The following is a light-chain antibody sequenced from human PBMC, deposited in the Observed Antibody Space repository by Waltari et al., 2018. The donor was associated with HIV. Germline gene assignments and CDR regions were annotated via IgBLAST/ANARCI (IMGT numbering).Light chain of an antibody. J-gene: IGKJ4*01. CDR2: KAS. CDR1: QRISSW. V-gene: IGKV1-5*03. CDR3: QQYHSYPLT. Sequence: DIQMTQSPSTLSASVGDRVTITCRASQRISSWLAWYQQKTGKAPKVLIYKASSLESGVPSRFSGSGSGTEFTLTISSLQPDDFATYYCQQYHSYPLTFGGGTKVEIK.